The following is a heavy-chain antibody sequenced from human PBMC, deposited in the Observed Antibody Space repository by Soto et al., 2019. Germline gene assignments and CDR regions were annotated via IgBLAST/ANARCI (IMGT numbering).Heavy chain of an antibody. Sequence: QVQLVESGGGVVQPGRSLRLSCAASGFSLSDFAMHWVRQAPGKGLEWVAVISYDGTKKYFADSVKGRFTISRDNSKNKLYLQMNNLRAADTAVYYCASPFGGYDPYFDYWGQGTLVTVSS. CDR3: ASPFGGYDPYFDY. V-gene: IGHV3-30-3*01. CDR1: GFSLSDFA. CDR2: ISYDGTKK. D-gene: IGHD5-12*01. J-gene: IGHJ4*02.